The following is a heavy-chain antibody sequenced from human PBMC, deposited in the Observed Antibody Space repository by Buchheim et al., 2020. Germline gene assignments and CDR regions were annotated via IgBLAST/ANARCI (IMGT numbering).Heavy chain of an antibody. Sequence: QVQLVESGGGVVQPGRSLRLSCAASGFTFSSYGMHWVRQAPGKGLEWVAVIWYDGSNKYYADSVKGRFTISRDNSKNTLYLQMNGLRAEDTAVYYCAGALNAYCSGGSCYPDYWGKGPL. CDR2: IWYDGSNK. V-gene: IGHV3-33*01. CDR3: AGALNAYCSGGSCYPDY. CDR1: GFTFSSYG. D-gene: IGHD2-15*01. J-gene: IGHJ4*02.